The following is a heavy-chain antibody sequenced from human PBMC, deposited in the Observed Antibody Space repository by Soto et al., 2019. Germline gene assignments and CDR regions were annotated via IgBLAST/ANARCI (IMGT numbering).Heavy chain of an antibody. Sequence: ASVSVSCKASGYTFAGYYMHWVRQAPGQCLELMGWINTNSGDTQYAHKFQGRVTMTSDTSISTAYMELRSLRVDDTAVYYCARDHQELILYNWFEPWGHGTLVSVSS. CDR1: GYTFAGYY. J-gene: IGHJ5*02. CDR3: ARDHQELILYNWFEP. D-gene: IGHD1-7*01. V-gene: IGHV1-2*07. CDR2: INTNSGDT.